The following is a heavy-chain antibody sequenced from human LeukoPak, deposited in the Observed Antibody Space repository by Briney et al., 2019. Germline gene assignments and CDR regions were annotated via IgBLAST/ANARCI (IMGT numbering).Heavy chain of an antibody. CDR3: ARDPPAVVTPNYYYGMDV. V-gene: IGHV1-69*04. D-gene: IGHD4-23*01. J-gene: IGHJ6*02. Sequence: GSSVKVSCKASGGTFSSYTICWVRQAPGQGLEWMGRIIPTLGIANYAQKFQGRVTITADKSTSTAYMELSSLRSEDTAVYYCARDPPAVVTPNYYYGMDVWGQGTTVTVSS. CDR1: GGTFSSYT. CDR2: IIPTLGIA.